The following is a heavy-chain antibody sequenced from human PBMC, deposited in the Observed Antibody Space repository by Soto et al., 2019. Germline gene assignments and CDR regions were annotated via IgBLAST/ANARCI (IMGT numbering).Heavy chain of an antibody. D-gene: IGHD3-10*01. CDR1: GGSISSSSYY. J-gene: IGHJ1*01. CDR2: IYYSGST. V-gene: IGHV4-39*01. Sequence: SETLSLTCTVSGGSISSSSYYWGWIRQPPGKGLEWIGSIYYSGSTYYNPSLKSRVTISVDTSKNQFSLKLSSVTAADTAVYYCAGPGQANYDGSGSYRGYFHLWGQGTLVTVSS. CDR3: AGPGQANYDGSGSYRGYFHL.